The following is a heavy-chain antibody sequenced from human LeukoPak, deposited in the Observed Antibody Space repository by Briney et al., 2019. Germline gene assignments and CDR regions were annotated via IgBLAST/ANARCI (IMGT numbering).Heavy chain of an antibody. V-gene: IGHV3-74*01. CDR1: GFTFSRYW. CDR2: INSDGSTT. Sequence: PGGSLRLSCAASGFTFSRYWMNWVRQAPGKGLVWVSRINSDGSTTRYADSVKGRFTISRDNAKNTMYLQMNSLRAEDTAVYCCARENFYGMDVWGQGTTVTVSS. CDR3: ARENFYGMDV. J-gene: IGHJ6*02.